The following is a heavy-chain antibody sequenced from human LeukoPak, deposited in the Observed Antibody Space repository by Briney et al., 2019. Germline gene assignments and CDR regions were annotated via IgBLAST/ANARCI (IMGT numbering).Heavy chain of an antibody. V-gene: IGHV3-30*18. CDR1: GFTFSSYG. CDR2: ISYDGINK. Sequence: PGRSLRLSCAASGFTFSSYGMHWVRRPPGKGLEWVAVISYDGINKYHADSVKGRFTISRDNSKNTLYLQMNSLRAEDSALYNCANLYGDSGLDYWGQGTLVTVSS. D-gene: IGHD4-17*01. J-gene: IGHJ4*02. CDR3: ANLYGDSGLDY.